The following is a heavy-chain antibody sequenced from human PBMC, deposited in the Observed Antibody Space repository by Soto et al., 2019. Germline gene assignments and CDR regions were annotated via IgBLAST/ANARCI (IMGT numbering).Heavy chain of an antibody. D-gene: IGHD6-13*01. CDR3: ARVGPPNSSRPYNWFDP. CDR1: GYTFTSYG. CDR2: ISAYNGKT. V-gene: IGHV1-18*01. J-gene: IGHJ5*02. Sequence: QVQLVQSGAEVKKPGASVKVSCKASGYTFTSYGISWVRHAPGQGLEWMGWISAYNGKTNYAPKLQGRVTMTTDTSTSTAYMELRSLISDDTAVYYCARVGPPNSSRPYNWFDPWCQGTLVTVSS.